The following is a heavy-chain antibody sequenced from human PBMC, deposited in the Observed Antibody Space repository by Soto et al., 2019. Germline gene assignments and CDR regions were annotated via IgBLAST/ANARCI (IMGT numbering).Heavy chain of an antibody. J-gene: IGHJ4*02. CDR1: GGSVSSGSYY. CDR2: IYYSGST. Sequence: QVQLQESGPGLVKPSETLSLTCTVSGGSVSSGSYYWSWIRQPPGKGLEWIGYIYYSGSTNYNPSLKSRVTISVDTSKNQFSLKLSSVTAADTAVYYCAREGYCSSTSCKWGDYFDYWGQGTLVTVSS. V-gene: IGHV4-61*01. D-gene: IGHD2-2*01. CDR3: AREGYCSSTSCKWGDYFDY.